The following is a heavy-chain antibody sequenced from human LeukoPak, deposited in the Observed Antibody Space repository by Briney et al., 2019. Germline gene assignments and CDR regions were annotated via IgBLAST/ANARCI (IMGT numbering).Heavy chain of an antibody. D-gene: IGHD1-26*01. CDR2: INHSGST. CDR1: GGSISTYY. J-gene: IGHJ4*02. V-gene: IGHV4-34*01. CDR3: ASLSGANPRDY. Sequence: PSETLSLTRTVSGGSISTYYWSWIRQPPGKGLEWIGEINHSGSTNYNPSLKSRVTISVDTSKNQFSLKLSSVTAADTAVYYCASLSGANPRDYWGQGTLVTVSS.